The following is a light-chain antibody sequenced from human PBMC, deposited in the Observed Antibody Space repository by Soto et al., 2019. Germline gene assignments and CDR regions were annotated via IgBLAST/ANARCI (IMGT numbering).Light chain of an antibody. J-gene: IGLJ2*01. CDR2: EFR. V-gene: IGLV2-8*01. Sequence: QSVLTQPPSASGSPGQSVTISCTGAANNIGGYNFVSWYQQHPGKAPKLIISEFRERPSGVPDRFSGSKSGNTASLTVSGLQAEDEADYYCSSYAGSNNLIFGGGTQLTVL. CDR3: SSYAGSNNLI. CDR1: ANNIGGYNF.